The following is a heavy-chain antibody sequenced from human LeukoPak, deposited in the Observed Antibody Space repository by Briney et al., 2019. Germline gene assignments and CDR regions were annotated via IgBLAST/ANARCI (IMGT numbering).Heavy chain of an antibody. D-gene: IGHD3-3*01. CDR3: ARDSPSFDFWSGYYDAFDI. Sequence: PGGSLRLSCAASGFTFSGYWMSWVRQAPGKGLEWVANIKQDGSEKYYVDSVKGRFTISRDNAKNSLYLQMNSLRAEDTAVYYCARDSPSFDFWSGYYDAFDIWGQGTMVTVSS. V-gene: IGHV3-7*01. CDR1: GFTFSGYW. CDR2: IKQDGSEK. J-gene: IGHJ3*02.